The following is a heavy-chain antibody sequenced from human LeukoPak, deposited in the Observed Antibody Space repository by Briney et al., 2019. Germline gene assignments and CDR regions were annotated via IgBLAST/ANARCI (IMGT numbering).Heavy chain of an antibody. J-gene: IGHJ4*02. CDR1: GFTFSSYG. Sequence: GGSLRLSCAASGFTFSSYGMHWVRQAPGKGLEWVAVISYDGSNKYYADSVKGRFTISRDNSKNTLYLQMNSLRAEDTAVYYCAKLPPMGSYFDYWGQGTLVTVSS. CDR2: ISYDGSNK. CDR3: AKLPPMGSYFDY. D-gene: IGHD2-8*01. V-gene: IGHV3-30*18.